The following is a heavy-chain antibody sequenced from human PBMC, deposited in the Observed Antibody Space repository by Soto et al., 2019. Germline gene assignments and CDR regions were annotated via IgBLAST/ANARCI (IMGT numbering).Heavy chain of an antibody. V-gene: IGHV3-74*01. D-gene: IGHD7-27*01. CDR3: ASSLLTPFDY. CDR2: INSDGSST. Sequence: EVQLVESGGGLVQPGGSLRLSCAASGFTFSSYWMHWVRQVPGKGLVWVSRINSDGSSTFYADSVKGRFTISRDNAKNKLYLQMNSLRAEDTAVYYCASSLLTPFDYWGQGTLVTVSS. CDR1: GFTFSSYW. J-gene: IGHJ4*02.